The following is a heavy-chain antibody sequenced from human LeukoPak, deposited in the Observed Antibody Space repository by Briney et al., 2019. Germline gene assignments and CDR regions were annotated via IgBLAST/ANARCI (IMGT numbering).Heavy chain of an antibody. CDR2: SDYNCDT. V-gene: IGHV1-18*01. CDR3: ATSGYSYTLKRYNWFDP. Sequence: SDYNCDTNYAQKLQGRATITTDTSTSTAYMELSSLRSEDTAVYYCATSGYSYTLKRYNWFDPWGQGTLVTVSS. J-gene: IGHJ5*02. D-gene: IGHD5-18*01.